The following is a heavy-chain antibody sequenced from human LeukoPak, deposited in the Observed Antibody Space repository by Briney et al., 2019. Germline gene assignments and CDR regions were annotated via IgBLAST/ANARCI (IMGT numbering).Heavy chain of an antibody. CDR1: GGTFSSYA. Sequence: SVKVSCKASGGTFSSYAISWVRQAPGQGLEWMGGIIPIFGTANYAQKFQGRVTITTDESTSTAYMELSSLRSEDTAVYYCARSITMVRGVIPYYYYMDVWGKGTTVTVSS. CDR2: IIPIFGTA. D-gene: IGHD3-10*01. CDR3: ARSITMVRGVIPYYYYMDV. J-gene: IGHJ6*03. V-gene: IGHV1-69*05.